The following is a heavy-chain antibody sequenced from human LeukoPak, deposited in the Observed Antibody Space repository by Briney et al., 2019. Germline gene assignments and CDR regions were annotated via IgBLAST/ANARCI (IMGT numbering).Heavy chain of an antibody. D-gene: IGHD1-26*01. CDR2: IKEDGSGK. CDR1: GFCFSTSS. V-gene: IGHV3-7*01. Sequence: GRSMRLSSVAAGFCFSTSSMTWVRQSPGKVLEWLANIKEDGSGKVYVDSVKRRFTISRDNAKSSLYLQMNTLRVDDSAVYYCARDPYSGKYGAFDIWGQGTMVTISS. J-gene: IGHJ3*02. CDR3: ARDPYSGKYGAFDI.